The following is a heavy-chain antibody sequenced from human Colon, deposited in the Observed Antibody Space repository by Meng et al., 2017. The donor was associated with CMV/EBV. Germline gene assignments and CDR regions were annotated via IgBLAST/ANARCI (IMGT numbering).Heavy chain of an antibody. CDR3: VSTGPLYGLYFCY. CDR1: GSSFSNSW. CDR2: TNEDGSDK. J-gene: IGHJ4*02. Sequence: GESLKISCAASGSSFSNSWMIWVRRAPGKGLEWVAKTNEDGSDKYYVDSVKGRFTIFRDNAKNSVYLQMNSLRAEDTAVYYCVSTGPLYGLYFCYWGQGTLVTVSS. V-gene: IGHV3-7*01. D-gene: IGHD2-8*01.